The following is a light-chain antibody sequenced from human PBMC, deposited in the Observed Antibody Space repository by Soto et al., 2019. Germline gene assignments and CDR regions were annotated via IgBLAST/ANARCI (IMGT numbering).Light chain of an antibody. CDR3: AAWDDSLNEYV. V-gene: IGLV2-14*03. J-gene: IGLJ1*01. Sequence: QSALTQPASVSASPGQSITISCTGTSSDVGGSNFVSWYQQHPGKPPKLIIYDVATRPSGVSNRFSGSKSGSTASLIISRLQTEDEADYCCAAWDDSLNEYVFGDGTKLTVL. CDR1: SSDVGGSNF. CDR2: DVA.